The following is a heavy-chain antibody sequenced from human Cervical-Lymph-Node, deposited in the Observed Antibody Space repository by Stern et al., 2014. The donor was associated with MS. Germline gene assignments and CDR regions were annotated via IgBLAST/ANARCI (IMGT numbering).Heavy chain of an antibody. CDR2: IYTSGST. V-gene: IGHV4-61*02. Sequence: VQLEESGPGLVKPSQSLSLTCTVSGGSISSTVYYWSWIRQPAGKGLEWIGRIYTSGSTNYNPSLKSRVTISVDKSKNQFSLHLSSVTAADTAVYYCARSEVVTAYFDYWGQGTLVTVSS. CDR1: GGSISSTVYY. CDR3: ARSEVVTAYFDY. D-gene: IGHD2-21*02. J-gene: IGHJ4*02.